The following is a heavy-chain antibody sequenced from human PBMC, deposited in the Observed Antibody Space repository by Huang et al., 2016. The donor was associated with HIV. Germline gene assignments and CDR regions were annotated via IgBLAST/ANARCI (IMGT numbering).Heavy chain of an antibody. D-gene: IGHD1-1*01. CDR3: ARLSTTWYFDY. Sequence: EVQLVQSGAEVKKPGESLKISCKGSGYSFTSYWIGWVRQMPGKGLGGMGFICPGDSDTRYSPSFQGQFTISADKSISTAYLQWSSLKASDTAMYYCARLSTTWYFDYWGQGTLVTVSS. V-gene: IGHV5-51*01. J-gene: IGHJ4*02. CDR2: ICPGDSDT. CDR1: GYSFTSYW.